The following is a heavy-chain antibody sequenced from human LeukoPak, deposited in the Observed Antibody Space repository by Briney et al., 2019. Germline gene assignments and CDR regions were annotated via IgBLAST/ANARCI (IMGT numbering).Heavy chain of an antibody. CDR1: GFTFSGSA. D-gene: IGHD3-10*01. J-gene: IGHJ4*02. CDR2: IRSKANSYAT. CDR3: TRDHYYGSGSY. V-gene: IGHV3-73*01. Sequence: PGGSLRLSCAASGFTFSGSAMHWVRQASGKGLEWVGRIRSKANSYATVYAASVKGRFTISRDDSKNTAYLQMNSLKTEDTAVYYCTRDHYYGSGSYWGQGTLVTVSS.